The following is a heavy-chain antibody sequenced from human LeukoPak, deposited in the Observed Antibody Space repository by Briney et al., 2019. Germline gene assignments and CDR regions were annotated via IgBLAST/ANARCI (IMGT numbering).Heavy chain of an antibody. Sequence: PSETLSLTCAVSGYSISSGYYWGWIRPPPGKGLEWIGSIYHSGSTYYNPSLKRRVTISVDTSKNQFSLKLSSVTAADTAVYYCARGHDYGGNDDYWGQGTLVTVSS. D-gene: IGHD4-23*01. CDR1: GYSISSGYY. CDR3: ARGHDYGGNDDY. V-gene: IGHV4-38-2*01. J-gene: IGHJ4*02. CDR2: IYHSGST.